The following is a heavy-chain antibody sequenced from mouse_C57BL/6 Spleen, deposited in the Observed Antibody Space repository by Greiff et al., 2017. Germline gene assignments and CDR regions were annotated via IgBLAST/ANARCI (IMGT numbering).Heavy chain of an antibody. D-gene: IGHD4-1*01. Sequence: VQLQQSGAELVKPGASVKISCKASGYAFSSYWMNWVKQRPGKGLEWIGQIYPGDGDTNYNGKFKGKATLTADKSSSTAYMQLSSLTSEDSAVYFCASTGTGSYYYAMDYWGQGTSVTVSS. CDR1: GYAFSSYW. V-gene: IGHV1-80*01. CDR3: ASTGTGSYYYAMDY. CDR2: IYPGDGDT. J-gene: IGHJ4*01.